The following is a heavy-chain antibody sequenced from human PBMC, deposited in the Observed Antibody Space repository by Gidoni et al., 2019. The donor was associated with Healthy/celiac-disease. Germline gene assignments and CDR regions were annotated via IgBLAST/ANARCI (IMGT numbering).Heavy chain of an antibody. CDR2: ISSSSSYI. CDR3: ARDFPTVTKIWFDP. Sequence: EVQLVESGGGLVKPGGSMRVSCATSGFTFRSYSMNWVRQAPGKGRAWGSSISSSSSYIYYADSVKGRFTISRDNAKNSLYLQMNSLRAEDTAVYYCARDFPTVTKIWFDPWGQGTLVTVSS. CDR1: GFTFRSYS. J-gene: IGHJ5*02. V-gene: IGHV3-21*01. D-gene: IGHD4-4*01.